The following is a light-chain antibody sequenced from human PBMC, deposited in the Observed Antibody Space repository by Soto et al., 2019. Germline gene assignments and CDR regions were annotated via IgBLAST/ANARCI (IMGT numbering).Light chain of an antibody. Sequence: QSALTQPASVSGSPGQSITISCTGTSNDVGIYNYVSWYQQHPGKAPKLIIYEVTNRPSGVSDRFSGSKSDNTASLTISGLQAEDEADYYCSSYTISGTWVFGGGTKLTVL. CDR1: SNDVGIYNY. CDR2: EVT. CDR3: SSYTISGTWV. V-gene: IGLV2-14*01. J-gene: IGLJ3*02.